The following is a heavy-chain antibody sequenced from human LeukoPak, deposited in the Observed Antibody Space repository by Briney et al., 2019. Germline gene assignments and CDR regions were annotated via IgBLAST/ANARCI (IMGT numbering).Heavy chain of an antibody. Sequence: SETLSLTCAVSGYSISSGYYWGWIRQPPGKGLEWIGSIYHSGSTYYNPSLKSRVTISVDTSKNQFSLKLSSVTAADTAVYYCARLVLRVYAIRELGKFDYWGQGTLVTVSS. D-gene: IGHD2-8*01. CDR3: ARLVLRVYAIRELGKFDY. CDR2: IYHSGST. J-gene: IGHJ4*02. CDR1: GYSISSGYY. V-gene: IGHV4-38-2*01.